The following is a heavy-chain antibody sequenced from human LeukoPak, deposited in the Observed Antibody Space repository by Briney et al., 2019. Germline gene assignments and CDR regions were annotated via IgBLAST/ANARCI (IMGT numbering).Heavy chain of an antibody. CDR1: GFSFSSNW. Sequence: HPGGSLRLSCAASGFSFSSNWMHWVRQAPGKGLVWVSRISIDGGDTVYADSVKGRFTVSRDNAKDTLYLQMNSLRVEDTAVHYCARGPYYAAGSFDYWGQGTLVTVSS. V-gene: IGHV3-74*01. J-gene: IGHJ4*02. CDR2: ISIDGGDT. CDR3: ARGPYYAAGSFDY. D-gene: IGHD3-10*01.